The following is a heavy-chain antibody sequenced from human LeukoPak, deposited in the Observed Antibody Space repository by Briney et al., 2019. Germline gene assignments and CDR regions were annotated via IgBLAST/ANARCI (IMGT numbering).Heavy chain of an antibody. Sequence: SETLSLTCTVSGGSISSYYWSWIRQPPGKGQEWIGYIYYSGSTNYNPSLKSRVTISVDTSKNQFSLKLSSVTAADTAVYYCARHRALMDVWGQGTTVTVSS. CDR3: ARHRALMDV. CDR1: GGSISSYY. V-gene: IGHV4-59*08. CDR2: IYYSGST. J-gene: IGHJ6*02.